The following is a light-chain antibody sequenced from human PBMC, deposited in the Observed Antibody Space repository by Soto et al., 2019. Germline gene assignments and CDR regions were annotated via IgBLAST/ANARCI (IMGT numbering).Light chain of an antibody. CDR1: SSDVGIYNY. Sequence: QSVLTQPPSVSGSPGQSVTISCTGTSSDVGIYNYVSWYQQHPGKAPKLMIYEVTKRPSGVPDRFSGSKSGNTASLTVSGLQAEDEADYYCSSYTGSNTVIFGGGTKVTVL. V-gene: IGLV2-8*01. J-gene: IGLJ2*01. CDR3: SSYTGSNTVI. CDR2: EVT.